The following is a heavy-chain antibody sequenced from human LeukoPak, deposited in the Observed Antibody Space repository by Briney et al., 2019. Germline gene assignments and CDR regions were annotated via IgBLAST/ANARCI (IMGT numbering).Heavy chain of an antibody. D-gene: IGHD6-19*01. CDR1: GGSISSNKW. V-gene: IGHV4-4*02. CDR2: ISHSGST. Sequence: RTSGTLSLTCAVSGGSISSNKWWGWVRQPPGKGLEWIGEISHSGSTNYNPSLKSRVTISVDTSKNQFSLKLSSVTAADTAVYYCARMYSSGWTRGEVDYWGQGTLVTVSS. J-gene: IGHJ4*02. CDR3: ARMYSSGWTRGEVDY.